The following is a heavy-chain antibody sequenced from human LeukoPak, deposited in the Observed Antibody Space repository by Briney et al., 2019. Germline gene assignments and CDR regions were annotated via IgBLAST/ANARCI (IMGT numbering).Heavy chain of an antibody. CDR2: INPNSGGT. J-gene: IGHJ6*03. Sequence: ASVKVSCKASGYTFTGYYMHWVRQAPGQGLEWMGWINPNSGGTNYAQKFQGRVTMTRDTSISTAYMELSRLRSDDTAVYYCASSSTKVGGGPDYYYYMDVWGKGTTVTISS. CDR3: ASSSTKVGGGPDYYYYMDV. D-gene: IGHD3-16*01. V-gene: IGHV1-2*02. CDR1: GYTFTGYY.